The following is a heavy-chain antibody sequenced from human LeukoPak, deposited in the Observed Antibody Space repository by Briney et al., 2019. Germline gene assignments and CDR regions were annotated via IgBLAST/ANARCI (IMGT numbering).Heavy chain of an antibody. Sequence: GGSLRLSCAASGFTFSSYSMNWVRQAPGKGLEWVSYISSSSSTIYYADSVKGRFTISRDNAKNSLYLQMYSLRAEDTAVYYCARDEAYYDFWSGYYRGGAFDIWGQGTMVTVSS. CDR1: GFTFSSYS. J-gene: IGHJ3*02. V-gene: IGHV3-48*01. CDR3: ARDEAYYDFWSGYYRGGAFDI. D-gene: IGHD3-3*01. CDR2: ISSSSSTI.